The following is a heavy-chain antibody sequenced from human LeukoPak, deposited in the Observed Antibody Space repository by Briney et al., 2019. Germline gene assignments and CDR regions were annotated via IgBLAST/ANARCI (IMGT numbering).Heavy chain of an antibody. CDR2: ISYSGST. D-gene: IGHD6-6*01. CDR3: ARLGARFDY. CDR1: GGSISSGGYY. V-gene: IGHV4-31*03. Sequence: SQTLSLTCTVSGGSISSGGYYWSWIRQHPGNGLEWIGYISYSGSTNYNPSLKSRVIISVDTSKNQFSLKLSSVTAADTAVYYCARLGARFDYWGQGTLVTVSS. J-gene: IGHJ4*02.